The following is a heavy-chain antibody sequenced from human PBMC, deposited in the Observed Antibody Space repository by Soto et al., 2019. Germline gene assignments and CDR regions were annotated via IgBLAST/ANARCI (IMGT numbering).Heavy chain of an antibody. V-gene: IGHV1-18*04. D-gene: IGHD2-2*01. CDR1: GYTFTSYG. CDR3: ARDHEIVVVPAAATPYYYGVDV. Sequence: ASVKVSCKASGYTFTSYGISWVRQAPGQGLEWMGWISAYNGNTNYAQKLQGGVTMTTDTSTSTAYMELRSLRSDDTAVYYCARDHEIVVVPAAATPYYYGVDVWGQGTTVTVSS. CDR2: ISAYNGNT. J-gene: IGHJ6*02.